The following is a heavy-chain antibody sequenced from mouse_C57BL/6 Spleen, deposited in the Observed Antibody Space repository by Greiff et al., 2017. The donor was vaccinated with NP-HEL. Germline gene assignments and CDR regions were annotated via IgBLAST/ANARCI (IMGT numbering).Heavy chain of an antibody. CDR3: ARGTTVVEDYAMDY. D-gene: IGHD1-1*01. Sequence: EVQGVESGGGLVKPGGSLKLSCAASGFTFSSYAMSWVRQTPEKRLEWVATISDGGSYTYYPDNVKGRFTISRDNAKNNLYLQMSHLKSEDTAMYYCARGTTVVEDYAMDYWGQGTSVTVSS. V-gene: IGHV5-4*01. CDR2: ISDGGSYT. J-gene: IGHJ4*01. CDR1: GFTFSSYA.